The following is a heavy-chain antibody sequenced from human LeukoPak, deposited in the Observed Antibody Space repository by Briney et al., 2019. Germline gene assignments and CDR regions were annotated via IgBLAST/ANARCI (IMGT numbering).Heavy chain of an antibody. D-gene: IGHD3-3*01. J-gene: IGHJ3*02. CDR2: ISGSGGST. CDR1: GFTFSSYA. Sequence: GGSLRLSCAASGFTFSSYAMSWVRQAPGKGLEWVPAISGSGGSTYYADSVKGRFTISRDNSKNTLYLQMNSLRAEDTAVYYCAKDFWSGYPPEVAFDIWGQGTMVTVSS. V-gene: IGHV3-23*01. CDR3: AKDFWSGYPPEVAFDI.